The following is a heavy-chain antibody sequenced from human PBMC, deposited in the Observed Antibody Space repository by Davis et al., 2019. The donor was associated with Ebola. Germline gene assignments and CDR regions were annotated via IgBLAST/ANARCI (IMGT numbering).Heavy chain of an antibody. D-gene: IGHD1-26*01. CDR2: MFSGGAT. J-gene: IGHJ4*02. CDR1: GFDVSTNY. V-gene: IGHV3-53*05. CDR3: ARGSKWELLTFAFDY. Sequence: GGSLRLSCAASGFDVSTNYMTWVRQSPGRGLEWVSVMFSGGATYYADSVKGRFTISRDNSKNTLYLQMNSLRAEDTAVYYCARGSKWELLTFAFDYWGQGTLVTVSS.